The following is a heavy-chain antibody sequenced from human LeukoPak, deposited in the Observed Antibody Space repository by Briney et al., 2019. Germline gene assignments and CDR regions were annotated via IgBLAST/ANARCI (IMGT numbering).Heavy chain of an antibody. D-gene: IGHD3-16*01. Sequence: GGSLRLSCAASGFAFSSYAMTWVRQAPGKGLEWVAVLTTDGNGAYYADSVKGRFTISRDNSHNTVFLQMRRLRLEDTALYFCAKTLGADCFDHWGQGTLVTVSS. J-gene: IGHJ5*02. CDR3: AKTLGADCFDH. V-gene: IGHV3-23*01. CDR2: LTTDGNGA. CDR1: GFAFSSYA.